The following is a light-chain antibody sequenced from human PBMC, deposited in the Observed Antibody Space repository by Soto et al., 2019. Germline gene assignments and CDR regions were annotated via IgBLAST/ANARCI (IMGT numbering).Light chain of an antibody. CDR3: CSYAGSYTHYV. CDR2: DVS. V-gene: IGLV2-11*01. Sequence: QSALTQPRSVSGSPGQSITISCTGTSSDVGGYNYVSWYRQHPGKAPKLMIYDVSKRPSGVPVRFSGSKSGNTASLTISGLQAEDEADYYCCSYAGSYTHYVFGTGTKVTVL. CDR1: SSDVGGYNY. J-gene: IGLJ1*01.